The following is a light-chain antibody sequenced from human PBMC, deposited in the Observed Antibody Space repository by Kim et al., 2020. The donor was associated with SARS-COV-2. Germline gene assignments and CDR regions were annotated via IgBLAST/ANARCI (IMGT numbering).Light chain of an antibody. Sequence: EIVMTQSPGTLSVSPGERATLSCKASQTINTYLAWYQHKPGQAPRLLIYDASTGATGIPARFSGSGSGTEFTLTISSLQSEDVAFYYCQQYKKWPLTFGGGTKVDIK. J-gene: IGKJ4*01. CDR2: DAS. CDR3: QQYKKWPLT. CDR1: QTINTY. V-gene: IGKV3-15*01.